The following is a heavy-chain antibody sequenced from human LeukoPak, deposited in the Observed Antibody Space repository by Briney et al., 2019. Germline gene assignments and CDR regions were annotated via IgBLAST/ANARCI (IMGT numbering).Heavy chain of an antibody. Sequence: GGSLRLSCAASGFTFNGYWIHWVRQAPGKGLVWVSRINSDGSSTNYADSVKGRFTISRDNAKNTLYLQMNSLRAEDTAVYYCARTGLSSSGYYSFDSWGQGTLVTVSS. CDR2: INSDGSST. J-gene: IGHJ4*02. CDR3: ARTGLSSSGYYSFDS. D-gene: IGHD3-22*01. V-gene: IGHV3-74*01. CDR1: GFTFNGYW.